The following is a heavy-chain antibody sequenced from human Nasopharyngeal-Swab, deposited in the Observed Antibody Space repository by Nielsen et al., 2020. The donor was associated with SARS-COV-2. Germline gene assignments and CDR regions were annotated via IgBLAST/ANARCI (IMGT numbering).Heavy chain of an antibody. CDR2: ISGSGGTI. V-gene: IGHV3-11*04. Sequence: GGSLRLSCAASGFTFSDYYMSWLRQAPGKGLEYISYISGSGGTIYYGDSMKGRFTISRDNAKNSLYLQMNSLRAEDTAVYYCARDRANWDFDYWGQGTLVTVSS. J-gene: IGHJ4*02. CDR3: ARDRANWDFDY. CDR1: GFTFSDYY. D-gene: IGHD7-27*01.